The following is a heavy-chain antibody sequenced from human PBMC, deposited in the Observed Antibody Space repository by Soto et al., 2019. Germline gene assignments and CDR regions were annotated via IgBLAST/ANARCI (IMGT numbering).Heavy chain of an antibody. CDR2: ISAYNGNT. J-gene: IGHJ6*02. CDR1: GYTFTSNG. V-gene: IGHV1-18*04. Sequence: ASVKVSCKASGYTFTSNGISWVRQAPGQGLEWMGWISAYNGNTNYAQKLQGRVTMTTDTSTSTAYMELRSLRSDDTAVYYCARDGPDYYYYGMDVWGQGTTVTVSS. CDR3: ARDGPDYYYYGMDV.